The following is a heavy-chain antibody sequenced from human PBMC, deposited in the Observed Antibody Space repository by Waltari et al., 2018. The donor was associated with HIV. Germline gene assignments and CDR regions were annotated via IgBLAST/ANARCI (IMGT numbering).Heavy chain of an antibody. CDR2: IGTNTTAR. CDR3: ARGLSYFDGKPLPWYLDL. V-gene: IGHV3-48*02. CDR1: GFSLSSYS. D-gene: IGHD3-9*01. Sequence: SGGGSIQPGGSLRLSCVASGFSLSSYSVNWLRTTPGKPLEWVSYIGTNTTARYYEDSVRDRFTVFADKTKQSVYLQISNLQDEDSAVYYCARGLSYFDGKPLPWYLDLWGRGSRVTVAS. J-gene: IGHJ2*01.